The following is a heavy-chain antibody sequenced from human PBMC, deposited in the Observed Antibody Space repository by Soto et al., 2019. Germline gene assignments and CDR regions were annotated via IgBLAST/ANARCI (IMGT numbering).Heavy chain of an antibody. D-gene: IGHD3-3*01. CDR1: GYTFNTYL. CDR2: LIPTAGST. J-gene: IGHJ4*02. V-gene: IGHV1-46*02. CDR3: AISLRAALEVMTPGH. Sequence: QVQLVQSAGEMWKAGASVKDSCRRSGYTFNTYLMHWVRQAPGQGPEWLGILIPTAGSTSYSQKSQGRLTMTSDASTSTAYMELTGLRSDATAVYYGAISLRAALEVMTPGHWGQGTLVTVSS.